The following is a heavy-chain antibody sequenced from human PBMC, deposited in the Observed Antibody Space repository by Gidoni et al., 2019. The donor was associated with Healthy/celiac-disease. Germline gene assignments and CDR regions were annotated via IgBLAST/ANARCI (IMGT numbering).Heavy chain of an antibody. Sequence: EVQLVESGGGLVRPGRSLRLSCAASGFTFDDYAMHGVRQAPGKGLEWVSGISWNSGSIGYADSVKGRFTISRDNAKNSLYLQMNSLRAEDTALYYCANIGDGIFDYWGQGTLVTVSS. CDR2: ISWNSGSI. CDR1: GFTFDDYA. D-gene: IGHD4-17*01. J-gene: IGHJ4*02. CDR3: ANIGDGIFDY. V-gene: IGHV3-9*01.